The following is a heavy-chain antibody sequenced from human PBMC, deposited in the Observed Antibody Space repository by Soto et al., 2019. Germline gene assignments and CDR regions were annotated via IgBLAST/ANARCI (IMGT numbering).Heavy chain of an antibody. CDR2: VSRGGST. V-gene: IGHV3-23*01. CDR1: GFTFTSYA. D-gene: IGHD2-15*01. J-gene: IGHJ4*02. Sequence: WGSLRLSCSASGFTFTSYAMGWVRQAPGKGLECVSVVSRGGSTHYADSVTGRFIVSRDNSKNTVSLQMNSLRADDTAVYYCAKRRGAGGHFDYWGQGALV. CDR3: AKRRGAGGHFDY.